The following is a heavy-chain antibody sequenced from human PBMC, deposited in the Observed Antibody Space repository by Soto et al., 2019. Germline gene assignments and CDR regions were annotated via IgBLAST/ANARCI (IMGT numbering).Heavy chain of an antibody. Sequence: GASVKVSCKASGGTFSSYAISWVRQAPGQGLEWMGGIIPIFGTANYAQKFQGRVTITADKSTSTAYMELSSLRPEDTAVYYCARDSLWGVPAARLDYYYYGMDVWGQGTTVTVSS. CDR3: ARDSLWGVPAARLDYYYYGMDV. V-gene: IGHV1-69*06. CDR1: GGTFSSYA. J-gene: IGHJ6*02. CDR2: IIPIFGTA. D-gene: IGHD2-2*01.